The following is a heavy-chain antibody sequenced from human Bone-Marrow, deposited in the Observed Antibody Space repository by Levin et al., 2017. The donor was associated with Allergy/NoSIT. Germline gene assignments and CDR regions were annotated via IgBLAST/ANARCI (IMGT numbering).Heavy chain of an antibody. CDR1: GGSISGYY. Sequence: SQTLSLTCTVSGGSISGYYWTWIRQPPGKGLEWIGHIYYSGSTNYNPSLKSRVTISVDTSKNQFSLKLSSVTAGDTAVYYCARGLAESSRYTHGYWGQGTLVTVSS. CDR3: ARGLAESSRYTHGY. CDR2: IYYSGST. J-gene: IGHJ4*02. D-gene: IGHD3-16*02. V-gene: IGHV4-59*01.